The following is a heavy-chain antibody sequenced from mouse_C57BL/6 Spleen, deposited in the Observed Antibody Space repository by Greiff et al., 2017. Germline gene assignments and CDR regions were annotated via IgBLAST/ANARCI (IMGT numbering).Heavy chain of an antibody. CDR3: ALSTTVVDY. CDR2: IDPSDSET. Sequence: QVQLQQPGAELVMPGASVKLSCKASGYTFTSYWMHWVKQRPIQGLEWIGNIDPSDSETHYNQKFKDKATLTVDKSSSTAYMQLSSLTSEDSAVYYCALSTTVVDYWGQGTTLTVSS. V-gene: IGHV1-52*01. D-gene: IGHD1-1*01. CDR1: GYTFTSYW. J-gene: IGHJ2*01.